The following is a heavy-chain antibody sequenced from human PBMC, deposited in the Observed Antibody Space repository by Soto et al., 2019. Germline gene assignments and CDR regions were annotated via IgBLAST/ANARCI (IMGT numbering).Heavy chain of an antibody. CDR3: ARYPRGAARFGWFDP. J-gene: IGHJ5*02. V-gene: IGHV1-69*13. D-gene: IGHD6-6*01. CDR2: IIPIFGTA. Sequence: VASVKVSCKASGGTFSSYAISWVRQAPGQGLEWMGGIIPIFGTANYAQKFQGRVTITADESTSTAYMELSSLRSEDTAVYYCARYPRGAARFGWFDPWGQGTLVTVSS. CDR1: GGTFSSYA.